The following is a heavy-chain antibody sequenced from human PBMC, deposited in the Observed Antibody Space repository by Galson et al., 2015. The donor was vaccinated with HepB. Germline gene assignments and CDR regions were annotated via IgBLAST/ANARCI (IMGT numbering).Heavy chain of an antibody. CDR3: ARDKTGDRDWFDP. V-gene: IGHV3-30*03. CDR2: ISYDGSNK. CDR1: GFTFSSYG. J-gene: IGHJ5*02. D-gene: IGHD7-27*01. Sequence: SLRLSCAASGFTFSSYGMHWVRQAPGKGLEWVAVISYDGSNKYYADSVKGRFTISRDNAKNSLYLQMNSLRAEDTAVYYCARDKTGDRDWFDPWGQGTLVTVSS.